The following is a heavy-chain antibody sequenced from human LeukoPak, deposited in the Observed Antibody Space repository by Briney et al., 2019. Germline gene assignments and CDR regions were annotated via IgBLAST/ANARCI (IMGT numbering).Heavy chain of an antibody. Sequence: SETLSLTCTVSGGSISSGGYYWSWIRQLPGKGLEWIGYIYYSGSTYYNPSLKSRVSISVDTSKSQFSLKLSSVTAADTAVYHCAREVYCSGGSCRHTYDYWGQGTLVTVSS. D-gene: IGHD2-15*01. V-gene: IGHV4-31*03. CDR3: AREVYCSGGSCRHTYDY. CDR1: GGSISSGGYY. CDR2: IYYSGST. J-gene: IGHJ4*02.